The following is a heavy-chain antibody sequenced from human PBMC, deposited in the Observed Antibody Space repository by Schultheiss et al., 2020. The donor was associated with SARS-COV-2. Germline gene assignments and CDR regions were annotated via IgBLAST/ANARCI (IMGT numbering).Heavy chain of an antibody. CDR3: ARGDTAMADFDY. D-gene: IGHD5-18*01. CDR1: GGSFSGYY. V-gene: IGHV4-34*01. CDR2: IYYSGST. Sequence: SETLSLTCAVYGGSFSGYYWSWIRQPPGKGLEWIGYIYYSGSTNYNPSLKSRVTISVDTSKNQFSLKLSSVTAADTAVYYCARGDTAMADFDYWGQGTLVTVSS. J-gene: IGHJ4*02.